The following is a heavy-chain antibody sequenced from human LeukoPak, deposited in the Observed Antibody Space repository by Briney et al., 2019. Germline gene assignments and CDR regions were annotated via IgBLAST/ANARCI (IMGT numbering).Heavy chain of an antibody. Sequence: SQTLFLTCTVSGGSISSGSYYWSWIRQPAGKGLEWIGRIYTSGSTNYNPSLKSRVTISVDTSKNQFSLKLSSVTAADTAVYYCARFPRFGGYFDYWGQGTLVTVSS. CDR1: GGSISSGSYY. CDR3: ARFPRFGGYFDY. V-gene: IGHV4-61*02. D-gene: IGHD3-16*01. J-gene: IGHJ4*02. CDR2: IYTSGST.